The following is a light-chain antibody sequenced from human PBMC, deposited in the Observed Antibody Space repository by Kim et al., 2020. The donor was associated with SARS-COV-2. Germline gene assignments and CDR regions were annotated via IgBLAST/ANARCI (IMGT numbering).Light chain of an antibody. Sequence: GDSVTITCRASQDIGSELGWYLQKPGKAPQLLIRGASNVHSGVPSRFSGSGFGTEFTLTISSLQPEDFATYFFLQDWSYPLTFGQGTRLEIK. CDR1: QDIGSE. J-gene: IGKJ5*01. CDR2: GAS. CDR3: LQDWSYPLT. V-gene: IGKV1-6*01.